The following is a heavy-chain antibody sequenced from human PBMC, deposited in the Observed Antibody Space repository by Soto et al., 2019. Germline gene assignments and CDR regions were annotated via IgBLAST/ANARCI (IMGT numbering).Heavy chain of an antibody. CDR2: IYYSGST. D-gene: IGHD5-12*01. J-gene: IGHJ3*02. CDR1: GGSVSSGAYY. V-gene: IGHV4-31*03. Sequence: TRSLTCTVSGGSVSSGAYYWTWIRQRPGKGLEWIGYIYYSGSTYYSPSLKSRLSISLDTSKNQFSLRLSSVTAADTAMYYCARDRLRAAYAFDIWGQGTMVTV. CDR3: ARDRLRAAYAFDI.